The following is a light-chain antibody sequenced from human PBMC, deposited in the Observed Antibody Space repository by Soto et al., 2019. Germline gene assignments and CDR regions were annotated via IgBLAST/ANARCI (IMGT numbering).Light chain of an antibody. CDR1: QSLLHSNGYNY. CDR2: LGS. CDR3: MQALQTRT. J-gene: IGKJ1*01. Sequence: DIVMTQSPLSLPVTPGEPASISCRSSQSLLHSNGYNYLDWYLQKPGQSPQLLIYLGSYRASGAPDRFSGSGSGTDFTLKISRVEAEDVGVYYCMQALQTRTFGQGT. V-gene: IGKV2-28*01.